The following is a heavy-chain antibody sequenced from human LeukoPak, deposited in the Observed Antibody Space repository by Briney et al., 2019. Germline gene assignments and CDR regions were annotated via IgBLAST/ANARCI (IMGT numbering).Heavy chain of an antibody. D-gene: IGHD3-10*01. CDR2: IRSKAYGGTT. CDR1: GFTFGDYA. Sequence: GGSLRLSCTASGFTFGDYAMSWFRQAPGKGLEWVGFIRSKAYGGTTEYAASVKGRFTISRDDSKSIAYLQMNSLKTEDTAVYYCANENYYGSGSYADHWGQGTLVTVSS. J-gene: IGHJ4*02. V-gene: IGHV3-49*03. CDR3: ANENYYGSGSYADH.